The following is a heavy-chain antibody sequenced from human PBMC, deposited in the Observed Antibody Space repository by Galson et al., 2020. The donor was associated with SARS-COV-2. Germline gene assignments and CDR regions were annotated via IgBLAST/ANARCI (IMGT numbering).Heavy chain of an antibody. J-gene: IGHJ4*02. CDR2: IYPGDSET. D-gene: IGHD5-12*01. Sequence: KIGESLKISCKVSGYSFTNFWIGWVRQMPGKGLEWMGIIYPGDSETRYSPSFQGQIIISVDKSINTAYLQGISLKASDTAMYYCARQLIGNTPHDGCSGYDLDYWGQGPLVTVSS. CDR3: ARQLIGNTPHDGCSGYDLDY. CDR1: GYSFTNFW. V-gene: IGHV5-51*01.